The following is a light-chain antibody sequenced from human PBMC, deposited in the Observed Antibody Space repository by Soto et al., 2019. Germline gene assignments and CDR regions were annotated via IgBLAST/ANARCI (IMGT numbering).Light chain of an antibody. Sequence: QLVLTQSPSASASLGASVKHTCTLSSGHSNYAIAWHQQQPEKGPRYLMKVNSDGSHRKGDGIPDRFSGSSSGAQRYLTISSLQSEDEADYYCQTWGTGIRVFGTGTKVTVL. CDR1: SGHSNYA. CDR2: VNSDGSH. J-gene: IGLJ1*01. V-gene: IGLV4-69*01. CDR3: QTWGTGIRV.